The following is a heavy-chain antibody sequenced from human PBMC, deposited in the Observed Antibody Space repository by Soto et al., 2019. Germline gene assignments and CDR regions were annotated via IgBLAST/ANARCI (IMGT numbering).Heavy chain of an antibody. CDR1: GFTFSSYG. J-gene: IGHJ6*03. CDR3: AKGAPVNSDPDYYYYYMDV. CDR2: ISYDGSNK. D-gene: IGHD6-13*01. Sequence: QVQLVESGGGVVQPGRSLRLSCAASGFTFSSYGMHWVRQAPGKGLEWVAVISYDGSNKYYADSVKGRFTISRDNSKNTLYLQMNSLRAEDTAVYYCAKGAPVNSDPDYYYYYMDVWGKGTTVTVSS. V-gene: IGHV3-30*18.